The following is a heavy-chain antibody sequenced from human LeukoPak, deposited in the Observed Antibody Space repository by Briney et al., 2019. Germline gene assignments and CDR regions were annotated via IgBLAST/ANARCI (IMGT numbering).Heavy chain of an antibody. V-gene: IGHV2-5*02. CDR3: AYRTTTGNYVRWFDP. D-gene: IGHD4-11*01. CDR1: GFSLRTGGVG. CDR2: IYWDDDK. J-gene: IGHJ5*02. Sequence: SGPTLVQPTQTLTLTCTFSGFSLRTGGVGVGWIRQPPGKALEWLALIYWDDDKRYSPSLKSRLTITKDTSKNQVVLTMTNMDPVDTATYYCAYRTTTGNYVRWFDPWGQGTLVTVSS.